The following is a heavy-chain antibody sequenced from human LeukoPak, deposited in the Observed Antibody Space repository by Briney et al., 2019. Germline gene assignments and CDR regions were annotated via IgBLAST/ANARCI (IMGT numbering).Heavy chain of an antibody. Sequence: PSETLSLTCTVSGGSISSYYWSWIRQPPGKGLEWIGYIYYSGSTNYNPSPKSRVTISVDTSKNQFSLKLSSVTAADTAVYYCARADSSSSESYYFDYWGQGTLVTVSS. CDR1: GGSISSYY. CDR3: ARADSSSSESYYFDY. CDR2: IYYSGST. D-gene: IGHD6-6*01. J-gene: IGHJ4*02. V-gene: IGHV4-59*01.